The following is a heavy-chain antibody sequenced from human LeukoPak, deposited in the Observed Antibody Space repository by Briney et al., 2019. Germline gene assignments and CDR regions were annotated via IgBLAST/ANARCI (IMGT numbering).Heavy chain of an antibody. CDR2: INHSGSI. D-gene: IGHD1-7*01. CDR1: GGSFSGYY. Sequence: SETLSLTCAVYGGSFSGYYWSWTRQSPGKGLEWIGEINHSGSINYNPSLKSRVTVSVDSSRNQFSLILGSVTAADTAVYYCAFTTGNYYLYYLGQGTRVNVSS. CDR3: AFTTGNYYLYY. V-gene: IGHV4-34*01. J-gene: IGHJ4*02.